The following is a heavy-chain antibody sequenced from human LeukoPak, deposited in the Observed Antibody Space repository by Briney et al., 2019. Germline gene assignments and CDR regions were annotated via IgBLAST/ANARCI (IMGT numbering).Heavy chain of an antibody. CDR1: GFTFVNYA. J-gene: IGHJ4*02. CDR2: FDYNSGRI. D-gene: IGHD3-22*01. Sequence: GGSLRLSCAVSGFTFVNYAIHWVRQAPGKGLEWVSGFDYNSGRIDYADSVKGRFTISRDNAKNSLYLQMNSLRAEDTAVYYCARGGDSSGYYFYYFDYWGQGTLVTVSS. CDR3: ARGGDSSGYYFYYFDY. V-gene: IGHV3-9*01.